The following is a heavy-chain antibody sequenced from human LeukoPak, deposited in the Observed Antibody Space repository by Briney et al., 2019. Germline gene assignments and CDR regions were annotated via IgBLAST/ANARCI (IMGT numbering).Heavy chain of an antibody. J-gene: IGHJ5*02. CDR2: IYHSGST. Sequence: SETLSLTCAVSGYSISSGYYWGWIRQPPGKGLEWIGSIYHSGSTYYNPSLKSRVTISVDTSKNQFSLKLSSVTAADTAVYYCARDTPNTNWFDPWGQGTLVTVSS. CDR3: ARDTPNTNWFDP. V-gene: IGHV4-38-2*02. D-gene: IGHD2/OR15-2a*01. CDR1: GYSISSGYY.